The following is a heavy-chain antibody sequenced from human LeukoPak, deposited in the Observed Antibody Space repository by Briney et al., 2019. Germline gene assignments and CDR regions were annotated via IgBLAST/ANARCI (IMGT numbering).Heavy chain of an antibody. Sequence: ASVKVSCKVSGYTLTELSMHWVRQAPGKGLEWMGGFDPEDGETIYEQKFQGRVSMTEDTSTDTAYMELSSLRSEDTAVYYCATCGSGYYYYMDVWGKGTTVTVSS. V-gene: IGHV1-24*01. CDR3: ATCGSGYYYYMDV. CDR1: GYTLTELS. CDR2: FDPEDGET. D-gene: IGHD3-22*01. J-gene: IGHJ6*03.